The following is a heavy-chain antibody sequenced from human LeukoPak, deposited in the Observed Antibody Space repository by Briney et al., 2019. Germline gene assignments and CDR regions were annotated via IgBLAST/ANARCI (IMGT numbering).Heavy chain of an antibody. Sequence: GRSLRLSCAASGFTFSSYAMHWVRQAPCKGLEWVAVISYDGSNKYYADSVKGRFTISRDNSKNTLYLQMNSLRAEDTAVYYCARGETYYYGSGSYLTGYYYYYGMDVWGQGTTVTVSS. J-gene: IGHJ6*02. V-gene: IGHV3-30-3*01. CDR2: ISYDGSNK. CDR1: GFTFSSYA. CDR3: ARGETYYYGSGSYLTGYYYYYGMDV. D-gene: IGHD3-10*01.